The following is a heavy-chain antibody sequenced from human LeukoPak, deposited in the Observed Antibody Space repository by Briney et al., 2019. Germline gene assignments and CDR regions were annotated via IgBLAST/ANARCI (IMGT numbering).Heavy chain of an antibody. V-gene: IGHV3-23*01. J-gene: IGHJ6*02. CDR1: GLTFSTYE. CDR3: TKGSHLDV. D-gene: IGHD3-3*02. Sequence: GGSLRLSCAASGLTFSTYEMSWARQAPGKGPEWVSSISESGGRTYYADSVTGRFTVSGDNSRSTLYLQMNSLRAEDTAVYYCTKGSHLDVWGQGTMVIVSS. CDR2: ISESGGRT.